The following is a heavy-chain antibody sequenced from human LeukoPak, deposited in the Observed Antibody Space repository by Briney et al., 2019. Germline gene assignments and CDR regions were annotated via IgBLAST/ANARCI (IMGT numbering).Heavy chain of an antibody. J-gene: IGHJ6*02. CDR3: AKGLGSSGYYLNYYYYGMDV. CDR2: ISGSGGST. D-gene: IGHD3-22*01. CDR1: GFTFSSYA. V-gene: IGHV3-23*01. Sequence: GGSLRLSCAASGFTFSSYAMSWVRQAPGKGLEWVSAISGSGGSTCYADSVKGRFTISRDNSKNTLYLQMNSLRAEDTAVYYCAKGLGSSGYYLNYYYYGMDVWGQGTTVTVSS.